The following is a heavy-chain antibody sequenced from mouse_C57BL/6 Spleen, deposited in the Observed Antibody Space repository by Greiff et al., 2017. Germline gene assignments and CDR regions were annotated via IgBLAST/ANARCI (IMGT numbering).Heavy chain of an antibody. J-gene: IGHJ2*01. CDR2: IYPGDGDT. CDR3: AKLIVKGGYVDY. D-gene: IGHD2-5*01. Sequence: VQLQQSGPELVKPGASVKISCKASGYAFSSSWMHWVKQRPGKGLEWIGRIYPGDGDTNYNGKFKGKATLTAAKSSSTAYMQLSSLTSEDSAVYFCAKLIVKGGYVDYWGQGTTLTVSS. V-gene: IGHV1-82*01. CDR1: GYAFSSSW.